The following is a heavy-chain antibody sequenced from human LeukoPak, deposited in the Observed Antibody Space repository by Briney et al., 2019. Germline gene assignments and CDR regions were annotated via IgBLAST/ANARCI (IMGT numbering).Heavy chain of an antibody. CDR2: IRYDGSNK. CDR1: GFAFSSYS. D-gene: IGHD1-26*01. Sequence: GGSLRLSCAASGFAFSSYSMNWVRQAPGKGLEWVAFIRYDGSNKYYADSVKGRFTISRDNSKNTLYLQMNSLRAEDTAVYYCAKVGGSYSHYYYYYYMDVWGKGTTVTVSS. V-gene: IGHV3-30*02. J-gene: IGHJ6*03. CDR3: AKVGGSYSHYYYYYYMDV.